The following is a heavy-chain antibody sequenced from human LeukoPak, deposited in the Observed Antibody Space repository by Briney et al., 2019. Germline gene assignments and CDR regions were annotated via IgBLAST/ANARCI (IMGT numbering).Heavy chain of an antibody. J-gene: IGHJ4*02. D-gene: IGHD3-22*01. Sequence: GGSLRLSCAVSGFTFSSYAMSWVRQAPGKGLEWVSAISGSGGSTYYADSVKGRFTISRDNSKNTLYLQMNSLGAEDTAVYYCAKLWRSGYYYFDYWGQGTLVTVSS. CDR1: GFTFSSYA. CDR3: AKLWRSGYYYFDY. V-gene: IGHV3-23*01. CDR2: ISGSGGST.